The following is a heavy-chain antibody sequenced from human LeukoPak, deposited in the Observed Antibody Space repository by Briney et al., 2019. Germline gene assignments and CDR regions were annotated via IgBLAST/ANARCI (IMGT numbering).Heavy chain of an antibody. CDR1: GGSISSSRYY. Sequence: SETLSLTCTVSGGSISSSRYYWGWIRQPPGKGLEWIGSIYYSGSTYYNPSLKSRVTISVDTPKNQFSLKLSSVTAADTAVYYCASQALRGNAFDIWGQGTMSPSLQ. V-gene: IGHV4-39*01. CDR3: ASQALRGNAFDI. J-gene: IGHJ3*02. CDR2: IYYSGST.